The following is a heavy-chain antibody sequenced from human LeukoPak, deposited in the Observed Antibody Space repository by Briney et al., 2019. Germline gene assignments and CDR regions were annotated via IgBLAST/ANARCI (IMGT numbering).Heavy chain of an antibody. CDR2: INSDGGGA. V-gene: IGHV3-74*01. CDR1: GITFGNNW. J-gene: IGHJ5*02. CDR3: ARDVPHNWFDT. Sequence: GGSLRLSCAASGITFGNNWMHWVRQGPGKGLVWISRINSDGGGAIYADSVKGRFTVSRDNAKNTLYLQMNSLRAEDTAVYFCARDVPHNWFDTWGQGTLVTVSS.